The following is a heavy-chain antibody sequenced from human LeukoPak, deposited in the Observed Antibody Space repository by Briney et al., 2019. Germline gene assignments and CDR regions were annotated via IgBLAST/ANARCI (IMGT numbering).Heavy chain of an antibody. Sequence: PGGSLRLSCAASGFTFSSYAMHWVRQAPGKGLEWVAVISYDGSNKYYADSVKGRFTISRDNSKNTLYLQMNSLRAEDTAAYYCARDNWNGTDYYYGMDVWGQGTTVTVSS. V-gene: IGHV3-30-3*01. D-gene: IGHD1-20*01. CDR1: GFTFSSYA. CDR3: ARDNWNGTDYYYGMDV. CDR2: ISYDGSNK. J-gene: IGHJ6*02.